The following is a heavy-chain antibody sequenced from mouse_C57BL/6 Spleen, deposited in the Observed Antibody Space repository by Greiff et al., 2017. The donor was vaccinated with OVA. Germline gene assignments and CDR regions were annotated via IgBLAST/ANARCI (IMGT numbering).Heavy chain of an antibody. D-gene: IGHD2-1*01. CDR3: ARRKIYYGNRYCDV. CDR2: IDPSDSYT. J-gene: IGHJ1*03. Sequence: QVQLQQPGAELVMPGASVKLSCKASGYTFTSYWMHWVKQRPGQGLEWIGEIDPSDSYTNYNQKFKGKSTLTVDKSSSTAYMQLSSLTSEDSAVYYCARRKIYYGNRYCDVWGTGTTVTVSS. CDR1: GYTFTSYW. V-gene: IGHV1-69*01.